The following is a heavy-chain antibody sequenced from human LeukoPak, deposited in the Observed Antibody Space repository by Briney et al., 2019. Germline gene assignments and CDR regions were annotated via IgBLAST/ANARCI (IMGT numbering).Heavy chain of an antibody. CDR3: AKGGYCSSTSCLPGDY. J-gene: IGHJ4*02. D-gene: IGHD2-2*01. V-gene: IGHV3-23*01. CDR2: ISGSGGST. CDR1: GFTFSSYA. Sequence: GGSLRLSCAASGFTFSSYAMSWVRQAPGKGLEWVSAISGSGGSTYYADSVKGRFTISRDNSKNTLYLQMNSLRAEDTAVYYCAKGGYCSSTSCLPGDYWGQGTLVTVSS.